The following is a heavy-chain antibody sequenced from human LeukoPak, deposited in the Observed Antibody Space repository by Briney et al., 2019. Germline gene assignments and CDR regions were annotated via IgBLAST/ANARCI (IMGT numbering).Heavy chain of an antibody. V-gene: IGHV3-7*01. Sequence: GGSLRLSCAASGFTFSSYWMSWVRQAPGKGLEWVANIKQDGSGKYYVDSVKGRFTISRDNAKNSLYLQMNSLRAEDTAVYYCARSIVGASANWFDPWGQGTLVTVSS. J-gene: IGHJ5*02. CDR1: GFTFSSYW. D-gene: IGHD1-26*01. CDR3: ARSIVGASANWFDP. CDR2: IKQDGSGK.